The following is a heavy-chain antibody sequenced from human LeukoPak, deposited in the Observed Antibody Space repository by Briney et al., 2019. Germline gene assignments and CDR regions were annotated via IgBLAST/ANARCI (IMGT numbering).Heavy chain of an antibody. CDR3: AKDYDGSGSYYHYYYYYMDV. J-gene: IGHJ6*03. D-gene: IGHD3-10*01. CDR2: ITYDGSNK. CDR1: GFSFKDYN. Sequence: GRSLRLSCAASGFSFKDYNMHGVRQAPGKGLEGVAVITYDGSNKYYTDAVKGRFTISRDNSKSTLYRQMNSLRAEDTAVYYCAKDYDGSGSYYHYYYYYMDVWGKGTTVTISS. V-gene: IGHV3-30*18.